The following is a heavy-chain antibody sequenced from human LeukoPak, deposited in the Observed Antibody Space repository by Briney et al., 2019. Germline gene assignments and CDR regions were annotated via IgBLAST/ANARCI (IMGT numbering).Heavy chain of an antibody. V-gene: IGHV3-23*01. CDR2: IGGSGDNT. CDR1: GFTFSSYA. J-gene: IGHJ4*02. CDR3: AKDRGDCVWGTVDC. Sequence: GGSLRLSCAASGFTFSSYAMTWVRHAPGKGLEWVSSIGGSGDNTYYADSLRGRITISRHNSKNTLYLLMNSLRAEDKAVYYCAKDRGDCVWGTVDCWGQGALVTVSS. D-gene: IGHD3-16*01.